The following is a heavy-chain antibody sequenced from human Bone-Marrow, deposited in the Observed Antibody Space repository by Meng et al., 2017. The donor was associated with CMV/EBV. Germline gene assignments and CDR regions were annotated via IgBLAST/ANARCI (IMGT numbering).Heavy chain of an antibody. J-gene: IGHJ4*02. CDR1: GFTFSDYN. Sequence: GESLKISCAASGFTFSDYNMNWVRQAPGKGLQWVSYISTRSNTIYYADSLRGRFTISRDDAKNSLYLQTNSLRAEDTAVYYCARGVRERRFLEWGVGTNYLDYWGQGTLVTVSS. V-gene: IGHV3-48*04. D-gene: IGHD3-3*01. CDR2: ISTRSNTI. CDR3: ARGVRERRFLEWGVGTNYLDY.